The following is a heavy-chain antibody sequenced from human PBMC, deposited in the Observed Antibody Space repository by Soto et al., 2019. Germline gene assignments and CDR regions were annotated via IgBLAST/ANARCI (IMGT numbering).Heavy chain of an antibody. CDR1: GFTFSSYG. CDR3: AKDNLASSYGDYVDAIAI. V-gene: IGHV3-30*18. J-gene: IGHJ3*02. D-gene: IGHD4-17*01. CDR2: ISYDGSNK. Sequence: PGGSLRLSCAASGFTFSSYGMHWVRQAPGKGLEWVAVISYDGSNKYYADSVKGRFTISRDNSKNTLYLQMNSLRAEDTAVYYCAKDNLASSYGDYVDAIAISGQGTMVTVS.